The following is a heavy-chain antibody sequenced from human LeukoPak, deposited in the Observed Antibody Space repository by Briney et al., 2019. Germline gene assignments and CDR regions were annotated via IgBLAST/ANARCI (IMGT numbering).Heavy chain of an antibody. CDR2: ISWNSGSI. V-gene: IGHV3-9*03. CDR3: AKDEGPYYYDSRDAFDI. D-gene: IGHD3-22*01. J-gene: IGHJ3*02. CDR1: GFTFDDYA. Sequence: LRLSCAASGFTFDDYAMHWVRQAPGKVLWWVSGISWNSGSIGYADSVKGRFTISRDNAKNSLYLQMNSLRAEDVALYYCAKDEGPYYYDSRDAFDIWGQGTMVTVSS.